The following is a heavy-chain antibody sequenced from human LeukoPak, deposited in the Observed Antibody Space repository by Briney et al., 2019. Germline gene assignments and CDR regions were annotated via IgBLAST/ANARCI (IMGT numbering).Heavy chain of an antibody. D-gene: IGHD3-3*01. CDR1: GGTFSSYA. Sequence: SVKVSCKASGGTFSSYAISWVRQAPGQGLEWMGGIIPIFGTANYAQKFQGRVTITANESTSTAYMELSSLRSEDTAVYYCASSSESGYYTLDYFDYWGQGTLVTVSS. V-gene: IGHV1-69*13. J-gene: IGHJ4*02. CDR2: IIPIFGTA. CDR3: ASSSESGYYTLDYFDY.